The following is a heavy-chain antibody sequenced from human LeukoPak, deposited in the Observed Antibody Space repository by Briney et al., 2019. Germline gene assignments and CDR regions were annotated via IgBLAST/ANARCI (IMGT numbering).Heavy chain of an antibody. D-gene: IGHD4-17*01. V-gene: IGHV3-7*01. CDR3: ARDWTTAPTYYYYYYMDV. CDR2: IKQDGSEK. CDR1: GFTFSSYW. Sequence: RTGGSLRLSGAASGFTFSSYWMSWVRQAPGRGLEWVANIKQDGSEKSYVDSVKGRFTISRDNAKNSLYLQMNSLRAEDTAVYYCARDWTTAPTYYYYYYMDVWGKGTTVTVSS. J-gene: IGHJ6*03.